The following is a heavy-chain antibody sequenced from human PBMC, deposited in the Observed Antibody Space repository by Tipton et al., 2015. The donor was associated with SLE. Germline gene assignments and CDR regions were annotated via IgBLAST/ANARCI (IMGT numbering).Heavy chain of an antibody. J-gene: IGHJ3*02. CDR3: ARASSSWPDAFDI. CDR1: GFTVSSNY. CDR2: ISWNSGSI. D-gene: IGHD6-13*01. Sequence: SLRLSCAASGFTVSSNYMSWVRQAPGKGLEWVSGISWNSGSIGYADSVKGRFTISRDNAKNSLYLQMNSLRAEDTAVYYCARASSSWPDAFDIWGQGTMVTVSS. V-gene: IGHV3-9*01.